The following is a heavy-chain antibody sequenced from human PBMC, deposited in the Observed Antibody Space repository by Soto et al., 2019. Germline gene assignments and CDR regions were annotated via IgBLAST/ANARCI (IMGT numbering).Heavy chain of an antibody. CDR3: ARVVAAHASRDFDY. J-gene: IGHJ4*02. CDR2: INLIQGT. V-gene: IGHV4-34*01. Sequence: SETLSHICAVYGRSFSTDYCSWLRQPPGKGLEWIGEINLIQGTNYNRSLKSRVTISVATSKNQFSLKLSSVTAADSAVYYCARVVAAHASRDFDYWGQGTLVTVSS. D-gene: IGHD6-25*01. CDR1: GRSFSTDY.